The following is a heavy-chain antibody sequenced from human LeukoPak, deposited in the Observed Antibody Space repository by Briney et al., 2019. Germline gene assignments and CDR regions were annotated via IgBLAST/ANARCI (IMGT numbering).Heavy chain of an antibody. D-gene: IGHD6-13*01. J-gene: IGHJ3*02. V-gene: IGHV3-48*01. CDR1: GFTFSSYS. Sequence: PGGSLRLSCAASGFTFSSYSMNWVRQAPGKGLEWVSYISSSSTIYYADSVKGRFTISRDNAKNSLYLQMNSLRAEDTAVYYCARDAPGIAAAGTLDIWGQGTMVTVSS. CDR2: ISSSSTI. CDR3: ARDAPGIAAAGTLDI.